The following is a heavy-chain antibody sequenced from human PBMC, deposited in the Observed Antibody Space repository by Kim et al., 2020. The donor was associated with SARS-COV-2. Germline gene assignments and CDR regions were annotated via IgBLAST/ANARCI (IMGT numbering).Heavy chain of an antibody. D-gene: IGHD3-16*01. CDR3: ARKGAGGPGFYFYGMDV. V-gene: IGHV3-74*01. J-gene: IGHJ6*02. CDR1: GFTFSDHE. CDR2: INSEGGTT. Sequence: GGSLRLSCAASGFTFSDHEMHWVRQAPEKGLMWVSRINSEGGTTTYADSVKRRFIISRDNAKNMVYLQMSSLRAEDTAVYYCARKGAGGPGFYFYGMDVWGQGTTVTVSS.